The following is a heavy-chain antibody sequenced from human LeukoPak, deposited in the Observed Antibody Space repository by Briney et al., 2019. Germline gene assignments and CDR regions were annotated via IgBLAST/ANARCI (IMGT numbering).Heavy chain of an antibody. CDR2: INHSGST. V-gene: IGHV4-34*01. CDR3: ARRLDSYYYYYYGMDV. D-gene: IGHD4-17*01. Sequence: SETLSLTCAVYGGSFGGYYWSWIRQPPGKGLEWIGEINHSGSTNYNPSLKSRVTISVDTSKNQFSLKLSSVTAADTAVYYCARRLDSYYYYYYGMDVWGQGTTVTVSS. CDR1: GGSFGGYY. J-gene: IGHJ6*02.